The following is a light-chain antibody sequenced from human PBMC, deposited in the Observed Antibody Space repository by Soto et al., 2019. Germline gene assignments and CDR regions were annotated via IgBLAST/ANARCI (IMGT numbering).Light chain of an antibody. CDR3: LQSDSFPHT. V-gene: IGKV1-12*01. CDR2: AAS. CDR1: QGISSW. Sequence: DIQMTQSPSSVSASVGDRVTHTCRASQGISSWLAWYQQKPGKAPKLRIYAASSLQSGVPSRFSGSGSGTHFTLTISSLQPEDSATYYCLQSDSFPHTFGQGTKLEIK. J-gene: IGKJ2*01.